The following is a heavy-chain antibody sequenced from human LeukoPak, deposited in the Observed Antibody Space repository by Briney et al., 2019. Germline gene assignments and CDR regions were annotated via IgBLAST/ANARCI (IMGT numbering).Heavy chain of an antibody. J-gene: IGHJ4*02. V-gene: IGHV1-8*02. CDR2: MNPNSGNT. CDR1: GYTFTGYY. Sequence: ASVKVSCKASGYTFTGYYMHWVRQAPGQGLEWMGWMNPNSGNTGYAQKFQGRVTMTRNTSISTAYMELSSLRSEDTAVYYCARVPPLDRSGGSCYLIDYWGQGTLVTVSS. D-gene: IGHD2-15*01. CDR3: ARVPPLDRSGGSCYLIDY.